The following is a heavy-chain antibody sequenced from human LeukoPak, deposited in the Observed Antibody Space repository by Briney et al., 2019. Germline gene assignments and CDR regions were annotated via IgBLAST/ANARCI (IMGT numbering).Heavy chain of an antibody. Sequence: GGSLRLSCAASGFTFSSYGMHWVRQAPGKGLEWVAFIRYDGSNKYYADSVKGRFTISRDNSKNTLYLQMNSLRAEDTAVYYCARDQEYQLPYYFDYWGQGTLVTVSS. CDR2: IRYDGSNK. J-gene: IGHJ4*02. D-gene: IGHD2-2*01. V-gene: IGHV3-30*02. CDR3: ARDQEYQLPYYFDY. CDR1: GFTFSSYG.